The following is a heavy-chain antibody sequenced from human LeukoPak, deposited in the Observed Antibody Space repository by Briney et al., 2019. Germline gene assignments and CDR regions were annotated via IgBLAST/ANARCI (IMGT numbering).Heavy chain of an antibody. D-gene: IGHD5-18*01. CDR2: ISYDGSNK. CDR3: AKDNIQLWFFDY. V-gene: IGHV3-30*18. CDR1: GFTFSSYG. J-gene: IGHJ4*02. Sequence: PGRSLRLSCAASGFTFSSYGMHWVRQAPGKGLEWVAVISYDGSNKYYADSVKGRFTISRDNSKNTPYLQMNSLRAEDTAVYYCAKDNIQLWFFDYWGQGTLVTVSS.